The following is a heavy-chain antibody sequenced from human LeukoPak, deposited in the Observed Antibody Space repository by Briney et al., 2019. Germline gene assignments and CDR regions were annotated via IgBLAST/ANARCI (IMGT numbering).Heavy chain of an antibody. J-gene: IGHJ4*02. CDR2: IKSKPNVGTT. CDR1: GFTFSNAW. V-gene: IGHV3-15*01. CDR3: ATGGYYFDY. D-gene: IGHD3-16*01. Sequence: GGSLRLSCAGSGFTFSNAWMNWVRQVPGKGLEWVGRIKSKPNVGTTDYAAPVKGRFSISRDDSKNTVYVQMNSLKTEDTAVYYCATGGYYFDYWGQGTLVTVSS.